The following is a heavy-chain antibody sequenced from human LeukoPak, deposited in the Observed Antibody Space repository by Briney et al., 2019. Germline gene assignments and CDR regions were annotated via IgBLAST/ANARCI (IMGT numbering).Heavy chain of an antibody. CDR1: GYSISSGYY. Sequence: SETLSLTCTVSGYSISSGYYWGWIRQPPGKTLEWIGYVYNSGSTVYNPSLKSRVTITLDTSKNQFSLRLTSVTAADTAVFYCARLSNSGSPNYYFDYWGQGALVTVSS. V-gene: IGHV4-38-2*02. D-gene: IGHD1-26*01. J-gene: IGHJ4*02. CDR3: ARLSNSGSPNYYFDY. CDR2: VYNSGST.